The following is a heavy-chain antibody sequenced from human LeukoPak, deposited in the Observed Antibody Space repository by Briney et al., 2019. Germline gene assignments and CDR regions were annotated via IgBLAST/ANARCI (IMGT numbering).Heavy chain of an antibody. J-gene: IGHJ4*02. CDR1: GFTFSSYW. Sequence: GGSLRLSCAASGFTFSSYWMHWVRQAPGKGLAWVSRINSDGSSTSYADSVKGRFTISRDNAKNTLYLQMNSLRAEDTAVYYCARGGYYEPPHDYWGQGTLVTVSS. D-gene: IGHD3-22*01. CDR3: ARGGYYEPPHDY. V-gene: IGHV3-74*01. CDR2: INSDGSST.